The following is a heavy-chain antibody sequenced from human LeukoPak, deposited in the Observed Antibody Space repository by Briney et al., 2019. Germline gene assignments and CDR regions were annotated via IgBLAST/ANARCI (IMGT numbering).Heavy chain of an antibody. CDR1: GGSIRSYY. D-gene: IGHD3-22*01. Sequence: SGTLSLTCTVSGGSIRSYYWSWIRQPPGKGLEWIGYIYYSESANYNPSLKSRITISVDTSNNQFSLNLNSVTAADTAVYYCARVGGYPLSAFDIWGQGTMVTVSS. CDR2: IYYSESA. V-gene: IGHV4-59*08. J-gene: IGHJ3*02. CDR3: ARVGGYPLSAFDI.